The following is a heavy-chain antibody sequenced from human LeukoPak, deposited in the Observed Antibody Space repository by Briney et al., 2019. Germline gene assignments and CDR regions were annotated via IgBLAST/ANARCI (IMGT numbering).Heavy chain of an antibody. J-gene: IGHJ4*02. CDR3: ARSHTPDPIGYSYGYGSPYYFDY. V-gene: IGHV4-59*08. CDR2: IYYSGST. D-gene: IGHD5-18*01. Sequence: PSETLSLTCTVSGGSISSYYWSWIRQPPGKGLEWIGYIYYSGSTNYNPSLKSRVTISVDTSKNQFSLKLSSVTAADTAVYYCARSHTPDPIGYSYGYGSPYYFDYWGQGTLVTVSS. CDR1: GGSISSYY.